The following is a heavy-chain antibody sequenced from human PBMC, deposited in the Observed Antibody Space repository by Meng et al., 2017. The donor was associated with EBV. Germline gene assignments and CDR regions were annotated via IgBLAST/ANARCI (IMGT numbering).Heavy chain of an antibody. Sequence: VKLVESADEVKKPGSSVKVSCKASGGPFRNYAISWVRQAPGQGLEWLGGFLPTLGAPNYAQKFHGRVSITADESTSTHYMDLSSLRSEDTAVYYCASESGRGYTPDYWGQGTLVTVSS. D-gene: IGHD3-10*01. CDR2: FLPTLGAP. V-gene: IGHV1-69*01. CDR1: GGPFRNYA. J-gene: IGHJ4*02. CDR3: ASESGRGYTPDY.